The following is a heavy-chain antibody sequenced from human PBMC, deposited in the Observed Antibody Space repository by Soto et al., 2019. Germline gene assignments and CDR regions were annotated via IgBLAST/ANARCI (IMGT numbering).Heavy chain of an antibody. CDR1: GGSISSYY. Sequence: PSETLSLTCTVSGGSISSYYWSWIRQPPGKGLEWIGYIYYSESTNYNPSLKSRVTISVDTSKNQFSLKLSSVTAADTAVYYCARSQRIYNWNYVNYYGMDVWGQGTTVTVSS. CDR3: ARSQRIYNWNYVNYYGMDV. D-gene: IGHD1-7*01. J-gene: IGHJ6*02. CDR2: IYYSEST. V-gene: IGHV4-59*01.